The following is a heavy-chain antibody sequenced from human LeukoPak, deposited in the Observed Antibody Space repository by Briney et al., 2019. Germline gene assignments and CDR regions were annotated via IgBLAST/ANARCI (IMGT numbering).Heavy chain of an antibody. D-gene: IGHD3-10*01. CDR2: ISYDGSNK. J-gene: IGHJ3*02. V-gene: IGHV3-30*03. CDR3: VFEGRADAFDI. Sequence: GGPVRLSCAASGFTFSSYGMHWVRQAPGKGLEWVAVISYDGSNKYYADSVKGRFTISRDNSKNTLYLQMNRRRAEDTAVYYCVFEGRADAFDIWGQGTMVTVSS. CDR1: GFTFSSYG.